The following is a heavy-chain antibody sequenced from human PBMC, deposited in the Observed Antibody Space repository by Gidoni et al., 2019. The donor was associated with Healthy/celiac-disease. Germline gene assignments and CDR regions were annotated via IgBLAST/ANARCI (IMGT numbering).Heavy chain of an antibody. J-gene: IGHJ3*02. CDR2: IWYDGSNK. CDR1: GFAFSSCG. V-gene: IGHV3-33*01. CDR3: ARDEAVTGAFDI. D-gene: IGHD4-17*01. Sequence: QVQLVASGGGVVQPGRSLRLACAASGFAFSSCGLDWVRQGPGKGLEWVAVIWYDGSNKYYADSVKGRFTISRDNSKNTLYLQMNSLRAEDTAVYYCARDEAVTGAFDIWGQGTMVTVSS.